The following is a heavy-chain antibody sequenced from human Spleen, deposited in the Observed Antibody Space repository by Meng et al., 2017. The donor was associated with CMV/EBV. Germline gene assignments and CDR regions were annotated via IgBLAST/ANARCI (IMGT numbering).Heavy chain of an antibody. CDR2: IYSGGSST. D-gene: IGHD1-26*01. Sequence: GGSLRLSCAASGFTFNSYAMSWVRQAPGKGLEWVSLIYSGGSSTYYADSVKGRFTISRDNSKNTLYLQMNSLRAEDTAIYYCAKNRGAHYYYAIDVWGQGTTVTVSS. V-gene: IGHV3-23*03. CDR3: AKNRGAHYYYAIDV. J-gene: IGHJ6*02. CDR1: GFTFNSYA.